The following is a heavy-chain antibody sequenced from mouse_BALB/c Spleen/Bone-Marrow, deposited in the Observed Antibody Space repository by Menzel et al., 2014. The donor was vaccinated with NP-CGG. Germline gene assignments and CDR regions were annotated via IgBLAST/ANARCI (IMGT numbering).Heavy chain of an antibody. CDR3: ARSIYDGYSEAMDY. V-gene: IGHV1-54*03. Sequence: QVQLQQSGTDLVRPGTSVKVSCKASGYAFTNYLIEWIKQRPGQGLEWIGVINPGSGGTNYNERFKGKATLTADNSSSTAYMQLSSLTSDDSAVYFCARSIYDGYSEAMDYWGQGTSVTVSS. J-gene: IGHJ4*01. D-gene: IGHD2-3*01. CDR2: INPGSGGT. CDR1: GYAFTNYL.